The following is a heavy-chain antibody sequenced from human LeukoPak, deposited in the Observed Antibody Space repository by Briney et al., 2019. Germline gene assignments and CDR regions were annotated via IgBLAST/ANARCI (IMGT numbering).Heavy chain of an antibody. CDR3: ARIQVNWYGEVTPLSPPNYGMDV. Sequence: ASVKVSCNASGDTFSDDAISWVRQAPGQGLEWMGWISPYNGDTKYADKVLGRVTMSTDMSTTTAYMELRSLRFDDTAVYYCARIQVNWYGEVTPLSPPNYGMDVWGQGTTVIVSS. D-gene: IGHD3-10*01. CDR2: ISPYNGDT. J-gene: IGHJ6*02. CDR1: GDTFSDDA. V-gene: IGHV1-18*01.